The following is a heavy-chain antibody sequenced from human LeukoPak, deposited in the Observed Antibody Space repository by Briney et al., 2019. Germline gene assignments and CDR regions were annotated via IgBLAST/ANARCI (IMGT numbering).Heavy chain of an antibody. CDR3: AKDLASVYDAFNI. J-gene: IGHJ3*02. Sequence: GGSLRLSCAASGFTFDDYAMNWVRQAPGKGLEWVSLISGDGGRTFYADSVKGRFTISRDNSKDSLYLQMNSMRTEDTALYYCAKDLASVYDAFNIWGQGTMVTVSS. CDR2: ISGDGGRT. CDR1: GFTFDDYA. V-gene: IGHV3-43*02.